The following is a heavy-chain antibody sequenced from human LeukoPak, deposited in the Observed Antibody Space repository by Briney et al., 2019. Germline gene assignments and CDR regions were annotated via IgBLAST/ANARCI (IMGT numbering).Heavy chain of an antibody. J-gene: IGHJ3*02. CDR2: INPSGCST. Sequence: GASVKVSCKASGYTFTSYYTHWVRQAPGQGLEWMGIINPSGCSTSYAQKFQGRVTMTRDTSTSTVYMELSSLRSEDTAVYYCARAGPNIVVVVAATEDAFDIWGQGTMVTVSS. D-gene: IGHD2-15*01. V-gene: IGHV1-46*01. CDR1: GYTFTSYY. CDR3: ARAGPNIVVVVAATEDAFDI.